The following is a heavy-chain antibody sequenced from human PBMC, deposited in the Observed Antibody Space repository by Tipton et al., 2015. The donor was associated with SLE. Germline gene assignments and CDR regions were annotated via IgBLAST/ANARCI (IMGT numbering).Heavy chain of an antibody. V-gene: IGHV3-11*05. D-gene: IGHD5-18*01. J-gene: IGHJ4*02. Sequence: SLRLSCAAFGFTFSSNYMSWVRQAPGKGLEWVSYISSSSSYTNYADSVKGRFTISRDNAKNSLYLQMNSLRAEDTAVYYCARGAFGYSYGTLDYWGQGTLVTVSS. CDR3: ARGAFGYSYGTLDY. CDR2: ISSSSSYT. CDR1: GFTFSSNY.